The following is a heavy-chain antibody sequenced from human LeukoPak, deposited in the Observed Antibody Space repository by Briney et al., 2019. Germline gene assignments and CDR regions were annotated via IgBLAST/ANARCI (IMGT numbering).Heavy chain of an antibody. V-gene: IGHV3-21*01. J-gene: IGHJ4*02. CDR2: ISSSSSYI. Sequence: PGGPLRLSCAASGFTFSSYSMNWVRQAPGKGLEWVSSISSSSSYIYYADSVKGRFTISRDNAKNSLYLQMNSLRAEDTAVYYCAGRCSSTSCYDIEFDYWGQGTLVTVSP. CDR1: GFTFSSYS. CDR3: AGRCSSTSCYDIEFDY. D-gene: IGHD2-2*01.